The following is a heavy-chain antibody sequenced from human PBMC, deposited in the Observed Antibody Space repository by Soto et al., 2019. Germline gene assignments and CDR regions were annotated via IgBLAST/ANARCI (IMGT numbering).Heavy chain of an antibody. D-gene: IGHD6-13*01. CDR3: ARYRAAADMADFDY. CDR1: GFTFGGYG. J-gene: IGHJ4*02. Sequence: GGSLRLSCPVSGFTFGGYGLSWVRRSPGKGLEWVGAIRGKAYGGTTEYAASVRGRFIISRDDSKSTAYLQMNNVRTEDTAVYFCARYRAAADMADFDYCGQGTLVTVSS. V-gene: IGHV3-49*04. CDR2: IRGKAYGGTT.